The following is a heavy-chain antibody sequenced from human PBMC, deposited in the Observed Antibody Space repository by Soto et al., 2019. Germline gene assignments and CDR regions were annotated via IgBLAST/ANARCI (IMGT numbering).Heavy chain of an antibody. CDR2: INAGNGNT. J-gene: IGHJ4*02. CDR1: GYTFTSYA. CDR3: ARSIVVVTALDY. D-gene: IGHD2-21*02. V-gene: IGHV1-3*05. Sequence: QVQRVQSGAEEKKPGASVKVSFKASGYTFTSYAMHWVRQAPGQRLEWMGWINAGNGNTKYSQKSQGRVTITRDTSASTAYMELSSLRSEDTAVYYCARSIVVVTALDYWGQGTLVTVSS.